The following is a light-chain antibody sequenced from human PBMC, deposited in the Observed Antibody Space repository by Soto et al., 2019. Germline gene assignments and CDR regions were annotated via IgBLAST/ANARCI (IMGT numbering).Light chain of an antibody. J-gene: IGKJ1*01. Sequence: DVVITQSPLSLPVTLRHPASISCRSNQSLLQSNGYNYLDWYQQKPGQSPQLLIYLGSNRASGVPDRFSGSGSGTDFTLKISRVEAEDVGVYFCMQALQTPTFGQGTKVDI. CDR2: LGS. CDR3: MQALQTPT. V-gene: IGKV2-28*01. CDR1: QSLLQSNGYNY.